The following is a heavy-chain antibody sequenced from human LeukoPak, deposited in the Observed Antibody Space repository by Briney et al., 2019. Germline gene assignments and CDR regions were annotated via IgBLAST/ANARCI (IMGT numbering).Heavy chain of an antibody. D-gene: IGHD3-3*02. J-gene: IGHJ4*02. CDR3: ARETFLAPDN. V-gene: IGHV3-21*01. Sequence: GGSLRLSCATSGFTFTNTWMSWVRQAPGKGLEWVSFITSSSSHMYYADSVKGRFTIPRDNAKNSLYLQMNSLRVEDTAVYYCARETFLAPDNWGQGTLVTVSS. CDR1: GFTFTNTW. CDR2: ITSSSSHM.